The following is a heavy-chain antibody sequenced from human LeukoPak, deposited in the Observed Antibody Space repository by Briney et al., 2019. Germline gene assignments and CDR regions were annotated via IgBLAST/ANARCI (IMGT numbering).Heavy chain of an antibody. CDR2: IYYSGST. D-gene: IGHD5-18*01. J-gene: IGHJ4*02. CDR3: ARGSRGYSYG. V-gene: IGHV4-39*07. Sequence: SETLSLTCTVSGGSISSSSYYWGWIRQPPGKGLEWIGSIYYSGSTYYNPSLKSRVTISVDTSKNQFSLKLSSVTAADTAVYYCARGSRGYSYGWGQGTLVTVSS. CDR1: GGSISSSSYY.